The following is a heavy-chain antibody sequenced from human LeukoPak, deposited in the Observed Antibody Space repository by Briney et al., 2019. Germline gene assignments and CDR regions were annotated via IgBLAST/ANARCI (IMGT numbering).Heavy chain of an antibody. Sequence: SQTLSLTCTVSGGSISSGGYYWSWIRQPPGKGLEWIGYIYHSGSTYYNPSLKSRVTISVDRSKNQFSLKLSSVTAADTAVYYCARDLGGSSSFFNSDDAFDIWGQGTMVTVSS. D-gene: IGHD6-6*01. CDR1: GGSISSGGYY. CDR3: ARDLGGSSSFFNSDDAFDI. J-gene: IGHJ3*02. CDR2: IYHSGST. V-gene: IGHV4-30-2*01.